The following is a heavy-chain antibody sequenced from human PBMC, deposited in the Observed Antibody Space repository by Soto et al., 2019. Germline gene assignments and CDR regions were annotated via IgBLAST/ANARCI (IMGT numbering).Heavy chain of an antibody. J-gene: IGHJ4*02. CDR1: GCSISSYY. D-gene: IGHD3-10*01. V-gene: IGHV4-59*01. CDR3: ARQSRNYGSGSYPSTSIDY. Sequence: SETLSLTCTFSGCSISSYYWSLIRQPPGKGLEWIGYIYYSGSTNYNPSLKSRVTISVDTSKNQFSLKLSSVTAADTAVYYCARQSRNYGSGSYPSTSIDYWGQGTLVTVSS. CDR2: IYYSGST.